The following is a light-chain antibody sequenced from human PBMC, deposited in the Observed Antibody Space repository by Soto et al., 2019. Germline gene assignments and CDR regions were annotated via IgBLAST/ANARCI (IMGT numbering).Light chain of an antibody. V-gene: IGLV2-14*01. CDR2: EVR. J-gene: IGLJ3*02. CDR3: SAYTARSTLV. Sequence: QSALTQPASVSGSAGQSITISCSGTMRDVGAYNLVSWYQQHPGTAPKLIIYEVRNRPSGILSRFSGSTSGNTASLTISGLQSEDEGYYYCSAYTARSTLVFGGGTKLTVL. CDR1: MRDVGAYNL.